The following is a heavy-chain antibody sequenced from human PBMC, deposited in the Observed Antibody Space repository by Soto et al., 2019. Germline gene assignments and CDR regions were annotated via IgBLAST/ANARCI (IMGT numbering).Heavy chain of an antibody. CDR3: AKDTNVVVVGSFDY. CDR2: ISGSSAST. Sequence: GGSLRLSCAASGFTFSSYAVSWVRQAPGKGLEWVSAISGSSASTYYADSVKGRFTISRDNSRNTLYLQMNSLRAEDTAVYYCAKDTNVVVVGSFDYWGQGTLVTVSS. J-gene: IGHJ4*02. V-gene: IGHV3-23*01. D-gene: IGHD2-15*01. CDR1: GFTFSSYA.